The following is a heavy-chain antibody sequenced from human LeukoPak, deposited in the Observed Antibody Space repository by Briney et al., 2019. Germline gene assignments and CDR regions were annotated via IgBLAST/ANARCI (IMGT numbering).Heavy chain of an antibody. Sequence: GGSLRLSCAASGFTFSSYEMNWVRQAPGKGLEWVSYISSSVSTIYYADSVKGRFTISRDNAKKSLYLQMNSLRAEDSAVYYCARELPNCGGDCLDFWGQGTLVTVSS. D-gene: IGHD2-21*01. CDR2: ISSSVSTI. J-gene: IGHJ4*02. CDR3: ARELPNCGGDCLDF. V-gene: IGHV3-48*03. CDR1: GFTFSSYE.